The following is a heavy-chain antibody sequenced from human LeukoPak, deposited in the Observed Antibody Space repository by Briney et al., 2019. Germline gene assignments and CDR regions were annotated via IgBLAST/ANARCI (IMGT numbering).Heavy chain of an antibody. J-gene: IGHJ4*02. CDR2: INTYNGET. V-gene: IGHV1-18*01. CDR1: GYTFTDYG. Sequence: GASVKVSCKVSGYTFTDYGISWVRQAPGQGLEWMGWINTYNGETKYAQKLQGRVSMTTDTPTRTAYMELRSLKSGDTAVYYCARGAQHTSGWRFWGQGTLVTVSS. D-gene: IGHD6-19*01. CDR3: ARGAQHTSGWRF.